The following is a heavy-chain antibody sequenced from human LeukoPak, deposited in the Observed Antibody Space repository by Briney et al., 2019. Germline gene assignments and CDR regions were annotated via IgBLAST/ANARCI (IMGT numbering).Heavy chain of an antibody. J-gene: IGHJ5*02. CDR1: GGSFNSGYYH. D-gene: IGHD3-22*01. CDR3: ARADTYFYDSSGYPNGFDP. V-gene: IGHV4-61*01. Sequence: SETLSLTCSVSGGSFNSGYYHWSWIPQPPGKGLEWIGHIYYSGNTNYNPSLKSRVTMSIDTSKKQFSLKLRSVTAADTAVYYCARADTYFYDSSGYPNGFDPWGQGMLVTVSS. CDR2: IYYSGNT.